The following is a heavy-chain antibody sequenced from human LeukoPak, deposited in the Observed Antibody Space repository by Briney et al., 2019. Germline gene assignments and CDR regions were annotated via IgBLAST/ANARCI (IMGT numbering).Heavy chain of an antibody. J-gene: IGHJ4*02. V-gene: IGHV3-9*01. D-gene: IGHD3-22*01. CDR1: GFTFDDYA. CDR2: KSWNSGSI. CDR3: AKDWSSGYYFDY. Sequence: PGWSLRLSFAASGFTFDDYAMHWVRQAPGKGLEWVSGKSWNSGSIGYADSVKGLFTISRDNAKNSLYLQMNSLKGEDTALYYCAKDWSSGYYFDYWGQGTLVTVSS.